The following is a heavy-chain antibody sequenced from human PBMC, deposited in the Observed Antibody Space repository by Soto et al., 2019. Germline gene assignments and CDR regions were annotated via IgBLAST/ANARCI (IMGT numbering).Heavy chain of an antibody. CDR3: ARDDATYCGGDCYRYFYYGMDV. CDR1: GGTFSNHA. V-gene: IGHV1-69*13. J-gene: IGHJ6*02. D-gene: IGHD2-21*02. CDR2: IIPMFPTA. Sequence: SVKVSCKASGGTFSNHAISWVRQAPGQGLEWVGGIIPMFPTADYAQRFQGRVTITADDSTTTVYMELSGLRSEDTAMYYCARDDATYCGGDCYRYFYYGMDVWGQGTTVTSP.